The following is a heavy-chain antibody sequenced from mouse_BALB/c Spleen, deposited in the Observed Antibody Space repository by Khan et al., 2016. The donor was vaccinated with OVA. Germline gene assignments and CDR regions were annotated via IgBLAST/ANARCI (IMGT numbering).Heavy chain of an antibody. D-gene: IGHD2-14*01. V-gene: IGHV5-6-3*01. Sequence: EVELVESGGGLVQPGGSLKLSCAASGFTFGGYGMSWVRQTPDKRLELVATINRDGNTPYYPDSVKGRFTISRDNAMNTLYLQMSSLKSEDTAMYFCARVYYRYDEGYWYFDVWGAGTTVTVSS. CDR1: GFTFGGYG. J-gene: IGHJ1*01. CDR2: INRDGNTP. CDR3: ARVYYRYDEGYWYFDV.